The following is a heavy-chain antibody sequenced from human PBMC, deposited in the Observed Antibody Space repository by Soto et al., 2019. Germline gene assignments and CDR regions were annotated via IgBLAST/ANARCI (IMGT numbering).Heavy chain of an antibody. V-gene: IGHV4-59*01. J-gene: IGHJ5*02. CDR2: IYYSGST. Sequence: SETLSLTCIVSGGSISSYYWSWIRQPPGKGLEWIGYIYYSGSTNYNPSLKSRVTISVDTSKNQFSLKLSSVTAADTAVYYCARVGWAIAVAGSGWFDPWGKGTLGTDSS. CDR3: ARVGWAIAVAGSGWFDP. CDR1: GGSISSYY. D-gene: IGHD6-19*01.